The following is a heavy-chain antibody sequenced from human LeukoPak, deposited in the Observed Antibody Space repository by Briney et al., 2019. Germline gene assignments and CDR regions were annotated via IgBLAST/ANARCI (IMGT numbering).Heavy chain of an antibody. CDR1: GGSISSYY. CDR3: ARHGDYYDSGGYLYYYYYGMDV. D-gene: IGHD3-22*01. V-gene: IGHV4-4*07. CDR2: IYTSGST. Sequence: KPSETLSLTCTVSGGSISSYYWSWIRQPAGKGLEWIGRIYTSGSTNYNPSLKSRVTMSVDTSKNQFSLKLSSVTAADTAVYYCARHGDYYDSGGYLYYYYYGMDVWGQGTTVTVSS. J-gene: IGHJ6*02.